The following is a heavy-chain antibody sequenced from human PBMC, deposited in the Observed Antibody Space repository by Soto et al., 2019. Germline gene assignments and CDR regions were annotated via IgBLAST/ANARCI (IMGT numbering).Heavy chain of an antibody. CDR1: GGTFSSYT. CDR2: IIPILGIA. CDR3: ARDTPLKYGSGSYYDGSPFDY. D-gene: IGHD3-10*01. Sequence: ASVKVSCKASGGTFSSYTISWVRQAPGQGLEWMGRIIPILGIANYAQKFQGRVTITADKSTSTAYMELSSLRSEDTAVYYCARDTPLKYGSGSYYDGSPFDYWGQGTLVTVSS. J-gene: IGHJ4*02. V-gene: IGHV1-69*04.